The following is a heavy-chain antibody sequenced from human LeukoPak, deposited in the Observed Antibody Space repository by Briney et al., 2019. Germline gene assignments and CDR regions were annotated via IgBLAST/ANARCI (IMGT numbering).Heavy chain of an antibody. CDR1: GGSISGDY. Sequence: SETLSLTCTVSGGSISGDYWSWIRQAPGKGLEWIAYIYYSGSTNYNPSLKSRVTISVDTSKNQFSLKLTSATATDTAVYYCARDRGSGGGFDYWGQGTLVTVSS. V-gene: IGHV4-59*01. D-gene: IGHD3-10*01. CDR3: ARDRGSGGGFDY. J-gene: IGHJ4*02. CDR2: IYYSGST.